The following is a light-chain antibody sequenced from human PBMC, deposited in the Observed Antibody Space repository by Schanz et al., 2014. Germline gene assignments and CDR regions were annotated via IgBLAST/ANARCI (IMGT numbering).Light chain of an antibody. CDR2: WAS. CDR1: QSVLYSSNNKNY. CDR3: QQANSLPWT. V-gene: IGKV4-1*01. Sequence: DIVMTQSPDSLAVSLGERATIHCKSSQSVLYSSNNKNYLAWYQQKPGQPPKLLIYWASTRESGVPDRFSGSGSGTDFTLTISSLQPEDFATYYCQQANSLPWTFGQGTKVEVK. J-gene: IGKJ1*01.